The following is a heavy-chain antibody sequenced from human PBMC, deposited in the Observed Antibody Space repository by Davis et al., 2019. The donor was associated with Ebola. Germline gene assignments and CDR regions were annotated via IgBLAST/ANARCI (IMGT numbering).Heavy chain of an antibody. CDR3: ARAPGGSSWSTSLYNWFDP. Sequence: ASVTVSCKASGYTFTSYYMHWVRQAPGQGLEWMGIINPSGGSTSYAQKFQGRVTMTRDTSTSTVYMELSSLRSEDTAVYYCARAPGGSSWSTSLYNWFDPWGQGTLVTVSS. CDR2: INPSGGST. D-gene: IGHD6-13*01. V-gene: IGHV1-46*01. J-gene: IGHJ5*02. CDR1: GYTFTSYY.